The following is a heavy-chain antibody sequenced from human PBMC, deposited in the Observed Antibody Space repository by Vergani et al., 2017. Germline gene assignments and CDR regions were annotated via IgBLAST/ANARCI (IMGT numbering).Heavy chain of an antibody. Sequence: QVQLQQWGAGLLKPSETLSLTCAVYGGSFSGYYWSWIRQPPGKGLEWIGEINHSGSTNYNPSLKSRVTISVDTSKNQFSLKLSSVTAADTAVYYWAKHYQTGDQVYYYMDVWGKGTTVTVSS. D-gene: IGHD7-27*01. CDR3: AKHYQTGDQVYYYMDV. J-gene: IGHJ6*03. CDR2: INHSGST. CDR1: GGSFSGYY. V-gene: IGHV4-34*01.